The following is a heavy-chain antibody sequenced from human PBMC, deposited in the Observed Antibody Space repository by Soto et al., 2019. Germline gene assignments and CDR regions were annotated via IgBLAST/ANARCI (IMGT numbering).Heavy chain of an antibody. J-gene: IGHJ6*02. CDR1: GGSISSGDYY. V-gene: IGHV4-30-4*01. Sequence: SETLSLTCTVSGGSISSGDYYWSWIRQPPGKGLEWIGYIYYSGSTYYNPSLKSRVTISVDTSKNQFSLKLSSVTAADTAVYYCARGSGDWAYYYGMDVWGQGTTVTVSS. CDR2: IYYSGST. D-gene: IGHD3-10*01. CDR3: ARGSGDWAYYYGMDV.